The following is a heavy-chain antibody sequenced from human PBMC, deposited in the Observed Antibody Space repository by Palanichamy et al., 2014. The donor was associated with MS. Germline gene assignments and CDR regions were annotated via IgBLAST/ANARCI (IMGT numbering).Heavy chain of an antibody. CDR2: INHSGST. J-gene: IGHJ4*02. CDR1: GGSSSGYY. CDR3: ARARCGRADCYSNFDN. V-gene: IGHV4-34*01. Sequence: QVQLQQWGAGLLKPSETLSLTCAVYGGSSSGYYWSWIRQPPGRGLEWIGEINHSGSTNYNPSLKSRVTISVDTSRNQFSLKLNSVTAADTAVYYCARARCGRADCYSNFDNWGQGALVAVSS. D-gene: IGHD2-21*02.